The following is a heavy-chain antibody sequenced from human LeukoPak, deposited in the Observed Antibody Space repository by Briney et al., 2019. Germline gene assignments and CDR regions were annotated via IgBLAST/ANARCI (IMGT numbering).Heavy chain of an antibody. D-gene: IGHD3-10*01. CDR2: ISSSSSYT. Sequence: GGSLRLSCAASGFTFSDYYMSWIRQAPGKGLEWVPYISSSSSYTNYADSVKGRFTISRDNAKNSLYLQMNSLRAEDTAVYYCARGFGSSFGELFSPADYWGQGTLVTVSS. CDR3: ARGFGSSFGELFSPADY. V-gene: IGHV3-11*06. CDR1: GFTFSDYY. J-gene: IGHJ4*02.